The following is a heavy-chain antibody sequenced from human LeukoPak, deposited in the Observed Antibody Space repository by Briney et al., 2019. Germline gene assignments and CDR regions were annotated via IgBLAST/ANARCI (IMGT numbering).Heavy chain of an antibody. J-gene: IGHJ6*03. D-gene: IGHD1-26*01. CDR3: ARVTSAGSYLSDYYYYYMDV. CDR2: IIPIFGTA. V-gene: IGHV1-69*05. Sequence: ASVKVSCKASGGTFSSYAISWVRQAPGQGLEWMGGIIPIFGTANYAQKFQGRVTITTDESTSTAYMELSSLRSEDTAVYYCARVTSAGSYLSDYYYYYMDVWGKGTTVTVSS. CDR1: GGTFSSYA.